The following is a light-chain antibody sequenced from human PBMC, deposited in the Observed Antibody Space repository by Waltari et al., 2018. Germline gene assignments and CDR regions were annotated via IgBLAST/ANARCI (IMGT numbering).Light chain of an antibody. CDR1: QSVSNN. CDR3: QQSYTTPPT. Sequence: DIQMTQSPSSLCASVGDRVTITCRASQSVSNNLNWFQQKPGKAPKLLIYAASSLESGVPSRFSGSGSGTDFTLTISSLQLEDFATYYCQQSYTTPPTFGQGTKVEIK. CDR2: AAS. J-gene: IGKJ1*01. V-gene: IGKV1-39*01.